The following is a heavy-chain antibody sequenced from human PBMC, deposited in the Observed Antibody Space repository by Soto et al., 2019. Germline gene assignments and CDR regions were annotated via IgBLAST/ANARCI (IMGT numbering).Heavy chain of an antibody. CDR2: ISYDGSNK. J-gene: IGHJ3*02. CDR1: GFTFSSYA. D-gene: IGHD2-2*01. Sequence: GGSLRLSCAASGFTFSSYAMHWVRQAPGKGLEWVAVISYDGSNKYYAGSVKGRFTISRDNSKNTLYLQMNSLRAEDTAVYYCARDRANCSSTSCYLGAFDIWGQGTMVTVSS. CDR3: ARDRANCSSTSCYLGAFDI. V-gene: IGHV3-30-3*01.